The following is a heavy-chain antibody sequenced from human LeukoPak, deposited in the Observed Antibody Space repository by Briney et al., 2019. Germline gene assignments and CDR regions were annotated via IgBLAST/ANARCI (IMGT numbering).Heavy chain of an antibody. CDR1: VGSITSSSYY. Sequence: SQTLSLTCTVSVGSITSSSYYWGWIRQPPGKGLEWIGSIYYSGSTYYNPSLKSRVTISVHPSQNQFSLKLSSVTAADTAVYYCARQVGRAAAGPRLRYFDLWGRGTLVTLSS. D-gene: IGHD6-13*01. V-gene: IGHV4-39*01. CDR2: IYYSGST. J-gene: IGHJ2*01. CDR3: ARQVGRAAAGPRLRYFDL.